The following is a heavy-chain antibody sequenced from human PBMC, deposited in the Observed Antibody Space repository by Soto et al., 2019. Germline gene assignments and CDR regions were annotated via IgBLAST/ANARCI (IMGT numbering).Heavy chain of an antibody. CDR1: GYTFTSYG. V-gene: IGHV1-18*04. D-gene: IGHD3-9*01. CDR3: AREKPTYYDIPGDAFAI. CDR2: ISAYNGNT. J-gene: IGHJ3*02. Sequence: ASVKVSCKASGYTFTSYGISWVRQAPGQGLEWMGWISAYNGNTNYAQKLQGRVTMTTDTSTSTAYMELRSLRSDDTAVYYCAREKPTYYDIPGDAFAIWGQGTMVTV.